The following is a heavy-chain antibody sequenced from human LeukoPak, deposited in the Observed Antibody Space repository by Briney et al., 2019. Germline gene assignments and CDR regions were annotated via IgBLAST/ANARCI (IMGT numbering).Heavy chain of an antibody. CDR3: ARGGVVDYYDSSGYYYP. D-gene: IGHD3-22*01. J-gene: IGHJ5*02. Sequence: KSSETLSLTCTVSGGSISSYYWSWIRQPPGKGLEWIGYIYYSVSTNYNPSLKRRVTISVATSKTLFSLKLSSVTAAATAVYYCARGGVVDYYDSSGYYYPWGQGTLVTVSS. CDR2: IYYSVST. CDR1: GGSISSYY. V-gene: IGHV4-59*01.